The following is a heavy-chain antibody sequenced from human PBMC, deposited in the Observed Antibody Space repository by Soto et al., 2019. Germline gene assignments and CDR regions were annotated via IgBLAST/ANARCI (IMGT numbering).Heavy chain of an antibody. D-gene: IGHD6-19*01. Sequence: GASVKVSCKVSGYTLTELSMHWVRQAPGKGLEWMGGFDPEDGETIYAQKFQGRVTMTEDTSTDTAYMELSSLRADDTAVYYCVRVLKSIGWDNDVFDIWGQGTMVTVSS. V-gene: IGHV1-24*01. CDR3: VRVLKSIGWDNDVFDI. CDR1: GYTLTELS. J-gene: IGHJ3*02. CDR2: FDPEDGET.